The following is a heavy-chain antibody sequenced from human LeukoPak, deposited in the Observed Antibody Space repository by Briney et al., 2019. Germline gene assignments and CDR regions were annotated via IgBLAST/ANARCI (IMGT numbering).Heavy chain of an antibody. D-gene: IGHD1-26*01. CDR2: IYSGGST. CDR1: GFTVSSNY. V-gene: IGHV3-66*01. CDR3: ARGKPIVGATVFDY. J-gene: IGHJ4*02. Sequence: GGSLRPSCAASGFTVSSNYMSWVRQAPGKGLEWVSVIYSGGSTYYADSVKGRFTISRDNSKSTLYLQMNSLRAEDTAVYYCARGKPIVGATVFDYWGQGTLVTVSS.